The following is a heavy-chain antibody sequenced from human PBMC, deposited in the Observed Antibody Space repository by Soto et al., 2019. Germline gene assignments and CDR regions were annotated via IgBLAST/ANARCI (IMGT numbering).Heavy chain of an antibody. J-gene: IGHJ6*03. Sequence: PGGSLRLSCAASGFTFSGYYMSWIRQAPGKGLEWVSYISSSGSTIYYADSVKGRFTISRDNAKNSLYLQMNSLRAEDTAVYYCARAGLTYDILTGYYRYYYYMDVWGKGTTVTVSS. V-gene: IGHV3-11*01. CDR3: ARAGLTYDILTGYYRYYYYMDV. D-gene: IGHD3-9*01. CDR1: GFTFSGYY. CDR2: ISSSGSTI.